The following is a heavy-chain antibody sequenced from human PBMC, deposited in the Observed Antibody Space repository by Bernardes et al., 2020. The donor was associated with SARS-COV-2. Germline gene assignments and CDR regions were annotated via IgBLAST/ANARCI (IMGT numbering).Heavy chain of an antibody. CDR1: GYSFTSYW. J-gene: IGHJ4*02. V-gene: IGHV5-51*01. Sequence: GESLQISCKGSGYSFTSYWIGWVRQMPGKGLEWMGIIYPGDSDTRYSPSFQGQVTISADKSISTAYLQWSSLKASDTAMYYCARGGGGLQWLEPFDYWGQGTLVTVSS. CDR2: IYPGDSDT. D-gene: IGHD6-19*01. CDR3: ARGGGGLQWLEPFDY.